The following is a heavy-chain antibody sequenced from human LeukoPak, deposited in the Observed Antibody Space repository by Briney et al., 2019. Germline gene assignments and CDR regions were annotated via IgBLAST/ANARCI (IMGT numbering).Heavy chain of an antibody. CDR2: INHSGST. CDR3: ARGGGEQWPLDL. CDR1: GGSFSGYY. J-gene: IGHJ2*01. V-gene: IGHV4-34*01. Sequence: SETLSLTCAVYGGSFSGYYWSWIRQPPGKGLGWIGEINHSGSTNYNPSLKSRVTISVDTSKNQFSLKLSSVTAADTAVYYCARGGGEQWPLDLWGRGTLVTVSS. D-gene: IGHD6-19*01.